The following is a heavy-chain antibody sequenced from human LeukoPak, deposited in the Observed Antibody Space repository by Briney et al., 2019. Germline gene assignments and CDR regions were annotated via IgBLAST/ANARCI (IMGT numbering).Heavy chain of an antibody. D-gene: IGHD2-21*01. V-gene: IGHV3-66*01. Sequence: GGSLRLSCAASGFTVSSNYMSWVRQAPGKGLEWVSVIYSGGSTYYADSVKGRFTISRDNSKNTLYLQMGSLRAGDMAVYYCARVGDQDAFDIWGQGTMVTFSS. CDR1: GFTVSSNY. CDR3: ARVGDQDAFDI. J-gene: IGHJ3*02. CDR2: IYSGGST.